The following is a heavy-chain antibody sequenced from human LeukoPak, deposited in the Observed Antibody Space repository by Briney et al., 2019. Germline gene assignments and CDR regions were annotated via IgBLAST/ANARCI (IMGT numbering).Heavy chain of an antibody. CDR3: ARDGYQSHNWFDP. Sequence: GGSLRLSCAASGFTFSSYAMSWVRQAPGKGLEWVAVIWYDGSNKYYADSVKGRFTISRGNSKNTLYLQMNSLRAEDTAVYYCARDGYQSHNWFDPWGQGTLVTVSS. J-gene: IGHJ5*02. D-gene: IGHD5-12*01. CDR1: GFTFSSYA. CDR2: IWYDGSNK. V-gene: IGHV3-33*08.